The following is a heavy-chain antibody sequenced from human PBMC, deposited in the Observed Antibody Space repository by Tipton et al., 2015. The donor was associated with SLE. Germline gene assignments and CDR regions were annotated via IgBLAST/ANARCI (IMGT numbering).Heavy chain of an antibody. D-gene: IGHD2-15*01. CDR3: TRVSEVVVATYYYYYGMDV. CDR1: GFTFSGSA. J-gene: IGHJ6*02. Sequence: SLRLSCAASGFTFSGSAMHWVRQASGKGLEWVGRIRSKANSYATAYAASVKGRFTISRDDSKNTAYLQMNSLKTEDTAVYYCTRVSEVVVATYYYYYGMDVWGQGTTVTVSS. V-gene: IGHV3-73*01. CDR2: IRSKANSYAT.